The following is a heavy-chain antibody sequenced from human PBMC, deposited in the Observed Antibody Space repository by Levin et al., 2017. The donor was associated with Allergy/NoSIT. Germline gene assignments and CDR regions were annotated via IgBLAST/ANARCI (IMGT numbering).Heavy chain of an antibody. CDR2: ISGSGGST. D-gene: IGHD3-22*01. CDR3: AKTPFYGYYYDSSGYPFDY. V-gene: IGHV3-23*01. J-gene: IGHJ4*02. Sequence: GASVKVSCAASGFTFSSYAMSWVRQAPGKGLEWVSAISGSGGSTYYADSVKGRFTISRDNSKNTLYLQMNSLRAEDTAVYYCAKTPFYGYYYDSSGYPFDYWGQGTLVTVSS. CDR1: GFTFSSYA.